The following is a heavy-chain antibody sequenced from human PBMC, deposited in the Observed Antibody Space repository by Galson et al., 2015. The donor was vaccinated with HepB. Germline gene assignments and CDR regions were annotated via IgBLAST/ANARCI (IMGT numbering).Heavy chain of an antibody. V-gene: IGHV1-2*06. CDR1: GFTFTGYA. J-gene: IGHJ5*01. D-gene: IGHD3-10*01. CDR2: INPNSGGT. Sequence: SVRVSCTASGFTFTGYAMHWVRQAPGQGLEWVGRINPNSGGTNYAQKFQGRVSMTRDTSISTAYLQLSSLRSDDTAVYYCARELVLWFGEASLVWFDSWGQGTLVTVSS. CDR3: ARELVLWFGEASLVWFDS.